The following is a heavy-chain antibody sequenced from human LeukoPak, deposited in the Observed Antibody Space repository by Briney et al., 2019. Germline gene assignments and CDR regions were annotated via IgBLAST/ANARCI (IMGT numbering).Heavy chain of an antibody. CDR1: GFTFSSYD. D-gene: IGHD3-16*01. J-gene: IGHJ3*02. CDR3: AMGVGRDAFDI. Sequence: GGSLRLSCAASGFTFSSYDMHWVRQAPGKGLEWVAVISYDGSNKYYADSVKGRFTISRDNSKNTLYLQMNSLRAEDTAVYYCAMGVGRDAFDIWGQGTMVTVSS. CDR2: ISYDGSNK. V-gene: IGHV3-30*03.